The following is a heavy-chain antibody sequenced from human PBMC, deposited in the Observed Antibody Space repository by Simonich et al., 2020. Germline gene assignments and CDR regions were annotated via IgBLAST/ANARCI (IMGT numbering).Heavy chain of an antibody. J-gene: IGHJ3*02. CDR2: KSYDGSNK. CDR1: GFTFSSYA. Sequence: QVQLVESGGGVVQPGRSLRLSCAASGFTFSSYAMHWVRQAPGKGLEGVSVKSYDGSNKYYADSLKARFTISRDNSKNTLYLQRNSLRAEDTAVYYCATDQTGDHRACDIWGQGTMVTVSS. D-gene: IGHD7-27*01. CDR3: ATDQTGDHRACDI. V-gene: IGHV3-30*07.